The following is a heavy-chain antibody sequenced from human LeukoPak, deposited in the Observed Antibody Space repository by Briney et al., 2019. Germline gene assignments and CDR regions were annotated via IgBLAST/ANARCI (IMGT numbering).Heavy chain of an antibody. CDR2: IYPSDSHT. V-gene: IGHV5-51*01. Sequence: GESLQISCQGSGYTFPVYWIGWVRQTPGKGLEWMGIIYPSDSHTIYSPSFQGQVTVSADRSISTAYLQWSSLKASDTAIYYCVRHYRPPQDSRAAKPTGYYYYYMDVWGTGTTVIVSS. CDR1: GYTFPVYW. CDR3: VRHYRPPQDSRAAKPTGYYYYYMDV. J-gene: IGHJ6*03. D-gene: IGHD3-16*02.